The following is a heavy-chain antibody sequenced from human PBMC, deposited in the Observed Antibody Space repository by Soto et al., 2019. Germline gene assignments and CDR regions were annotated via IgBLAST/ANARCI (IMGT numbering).Heavy chain of an antibody. CDR2: ISYDGSNK. D-gene: IGHD2-8*01. Sequence: QVQLVESGGGVVQPGRSLRLSCAASGFTFMSYAMHWVRRAPGKGLEWVTIISYDGSNKYYADSVKGRFTISRDNSKNTLYLQMNSLRAEDTAVYYCARETIISGNREYCTNGVCYQPLDYCGQGTMITVSS. CDR3: ARETIISGNREYCTNGVCYQPLDY. J-gene: IGHJ4*02. V-gene: IGHV3-30-3*01. CDR1: GFTFMSYA.